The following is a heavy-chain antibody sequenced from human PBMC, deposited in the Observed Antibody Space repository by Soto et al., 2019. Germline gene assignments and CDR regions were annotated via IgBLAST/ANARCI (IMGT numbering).Heavy chain of an antibody. CDR2: IYYSGST. D-gene: IGHD3-10*01. Sequence: LSLTCTVSGGSISSGGYYWSWIRQHPGKGLEWIGYIYYSGSTYYNPSLKSRVTISVDTSKNQFSLKLSSVTAADTAVYYCARDRFGELSDYYYGMDVWGQGTTVTVSS. CDR1: GGSISSGGYY. CDR3: ARDRFGELSDYYYGMDV. V-gene: IGHV4-31*03. J-gene: IGHJ6*02.